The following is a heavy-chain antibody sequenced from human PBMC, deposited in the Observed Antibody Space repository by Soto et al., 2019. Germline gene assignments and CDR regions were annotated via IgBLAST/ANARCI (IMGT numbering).Heavy chain of an antibody. J-gene: IGHJ4*02. CDR1: GFLFSDYV. Sequence: GGSLRLSCAASGFLFSDYVMSWVRQAPGKGLEWLSSISDSGDSTYSADSVKGRFTISRDNSKDTLYLQMSSLRAEDTAVYYCARKNVVVLGNYGFLWGRGTLVTVSS. CDR2: ISDSGDST. CDR3: ARKNVVVLGNYGFL. V-gene: IGHV3-23*01. D-gene: IGHD2-15*01.